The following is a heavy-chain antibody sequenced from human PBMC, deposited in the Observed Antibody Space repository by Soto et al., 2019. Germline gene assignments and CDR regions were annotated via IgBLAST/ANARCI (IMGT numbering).Heavy chain of an antibody. Sequence: GASVPVSCPASGSTFPSYDINWVRQANGQGLEWMGWMNPNSGNTGYAQKFQGRVTMTRNTSISTAYMELSSLRSEDTAVYYCPRDKITGILDYWGQGTLVTLSS. CDR1: GSTFPSYD. D-gene: IGHD1-20*01. J-gene: IGHJ4*02. CDR2: MNPNSGNT. V-gene: IGHV1-8*01. CDR3: PRDKITGILDY.